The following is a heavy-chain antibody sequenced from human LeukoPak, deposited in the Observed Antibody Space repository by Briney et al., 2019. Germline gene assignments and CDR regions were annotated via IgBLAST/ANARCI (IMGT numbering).Heavy chain of an antibody. J-gene: IGHJ4*02. D-gene: IGHD2-2*01. V-gene: IGHV3-23*01. CDR1: GFTFSSYD. Sequence: GGSLRLSCAASGFTFSSYDMSWVRQAPGKGLEWVSTITGSGVGTYYADSVKGRFTISRDNSKNTLYVQMNSLRAEDTAVYYCAKDCSSTSCYLFDSWGQGTLVTVSS. CDR2: ITGSGVGT. CDR3: AKDCSSTSCYLFDS.